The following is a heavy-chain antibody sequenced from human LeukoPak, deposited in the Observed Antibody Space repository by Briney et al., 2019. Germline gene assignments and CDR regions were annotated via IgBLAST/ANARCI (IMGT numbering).Heavy chain of an antibody. V-gene: IGHV3-21*04. J-gene: IGHJ3*02. CDR3: SRDKASKHAFDI. CDR1: GFTFSSYS. CDR2: ISRSSSYI. Sequence: GGSLRLSCAASGFTFSSYSMNWVRQAPGKGLEWVSSISRSSSYIYYPASLKGPFTISRDNAKNSLYLQMNSLRAEATAVYYFSRDKASKHAFDIWGQGTMVSVSS. D-gene: IGHD3-3*02.